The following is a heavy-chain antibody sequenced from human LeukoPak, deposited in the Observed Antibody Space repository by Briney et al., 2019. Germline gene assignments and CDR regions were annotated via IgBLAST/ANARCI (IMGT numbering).Heavy chain of an antibody. V-gene: IGHV1-69*04. CDR2: IIPILGIA. Sequence: SVKVSCEASGGTFSSYAISWVRQAPGQGLEWMGRIIPILGIANYAQKFQGRVTITADKYTSTAYMELSSLRSEDTAVYYCAIYLLTGYTSYYYYYGMDVWGQGTTVTVSS. D-gene: IGHD3-9*01. J-gene: IGHJ6*02. CDR3: AIYLLTGYTSYYYYYGMDV. CDR1: GGTFSSYA.